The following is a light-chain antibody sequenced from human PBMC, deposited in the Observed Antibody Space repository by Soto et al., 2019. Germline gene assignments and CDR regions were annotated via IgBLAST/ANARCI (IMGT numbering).Light chain of an antibody. CDR3: QLFGSSRT. Sequence: EIGLTQSPGTLSLSPGERATLSCRASQSVGGSYVGWYQQKPGQGPRLLIYGASSRATGIPDRFSGSGSGTDFTLTISRLEPEDFAVYYCQLFGSSRTFGQGTKVDIK. J-gene: IGKJ1*01. CDR1: QSVGGSY. V-gene: IGKV3-20*01. CDR2: GAS.